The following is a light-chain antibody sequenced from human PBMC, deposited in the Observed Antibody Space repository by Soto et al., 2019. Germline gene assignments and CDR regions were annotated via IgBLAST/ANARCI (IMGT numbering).Light chain of an antibody. CDR3: ASYTSRSTYL. CDR1: SGDVGGYDF. V-gene: IGLV2-14*03. CDR2: DVT. Sequence: QSVLTQPASMSGSPGQSITISCTGTSGDVGGYDFVSWYQQHPGKVPRLIIYDVTKRPSGVSHRFSGSKSGNTASLAISGLQVEDEADYYRASYTSRSTYLFGGGTKLTVL. J-gene: IGLJ3*02.